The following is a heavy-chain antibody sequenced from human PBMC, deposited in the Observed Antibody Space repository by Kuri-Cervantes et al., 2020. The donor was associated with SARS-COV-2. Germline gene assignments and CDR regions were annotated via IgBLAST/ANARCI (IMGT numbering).Heavy chain of an antibody. CDR2: ISSSSSYT. D-gene: IGHD6-6*01. CDR3: ARGLVLIAARTYYYYYYGMDV. Sequence: GESLKISCAASGFTFSDYYMSWIRQAPGKGLEWVSYISSSSSYTNYADSVKGRFTISRDNAKNSLYLQMNSLRAEDTAVYYCARGLVLIAARTYYYYYYGMDVWGQGTTVTVSS. J-gene: IGHJ6*02. CDR1: GFTFSDYY. V-gene: IGHV3-11*06.